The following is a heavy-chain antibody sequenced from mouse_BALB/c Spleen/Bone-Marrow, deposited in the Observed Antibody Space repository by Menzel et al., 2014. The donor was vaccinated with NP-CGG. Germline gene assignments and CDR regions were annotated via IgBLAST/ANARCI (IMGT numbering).Heavy chain of an antibody. V-gene: IGHV14-3*02. J-gene: IGHJ4*01. CDR2: IDPANDNT. Sequence: EVQLVESGAELVKPGASVKLSCTASGFNIKDTDMHWVKQRPEQGMEWIGGIDPANDNTKYDPKFQGKATITADTSSNTVYLQLSSLTSEDTAVYYCAITPSAMDYWGQGTSVTVSS. CDR3: AITPSAMDY. CDR1: GFNIKDTD. D-gene: IGHD2-4*01.